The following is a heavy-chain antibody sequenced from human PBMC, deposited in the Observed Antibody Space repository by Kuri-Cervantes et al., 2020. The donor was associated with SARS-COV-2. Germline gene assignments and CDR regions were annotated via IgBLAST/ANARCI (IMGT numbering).Heavy chain of an antibody. D-gene: IGHD4-11*01. CDR3: ATDGTRAYSNSYYYMDV. CDR2: IRYDGSNK. J-gene: IGHJ6*03. CDR1: GFTFSSCG. V-gene: IGHV3-30*02. Sequence: GESLKISCAASGFTFSSCGMYWVRQAPGKGLEWVAFIRYDGSNKDYLDSVKGRFTISRDNSMNTLFLQMNSLRPEDTAVYYCATDGTRAYSNSYYYMDVWGKGTTVTVSS.